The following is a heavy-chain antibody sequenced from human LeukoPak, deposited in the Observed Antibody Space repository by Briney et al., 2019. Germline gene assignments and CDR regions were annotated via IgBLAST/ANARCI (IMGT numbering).Heavy chain of an antibody. CDR2: ISGSGGST. CDR3: AKDGYYYDSSD. Sequence: GGSLRLSCAASGFTFSSYAMSWVSQAPGKGLEWVSAISGSGGSTYYADSVKGRFTISRDNSKNTLYLQMNSLRAEDTAVYYCAKDGYYYDSSDWGQGTLVTVSS. CDR1: GFTFSSYA. J-gene: IGHJ4*02. D-gene: IGHD3-22*01. V-gene: IGHV3-23*01.